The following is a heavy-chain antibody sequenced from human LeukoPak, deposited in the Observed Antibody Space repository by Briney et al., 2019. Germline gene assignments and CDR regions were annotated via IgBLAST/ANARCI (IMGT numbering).Heavy chain of an antibody. CDR1: GYTFTDYY. J-gene: IGHJ4*02. CDR2: INPNSGGT. CDR3: AREPRGYSYGLDY. D-gene: IGHD5-18*01. V-gene: IGHV1-2*02. Sequence: ASVKVSCKASGYTFTDYYMHWVRQAPGQGLEWMGWINPNSGGTNYAQKFQGRVTMTRDTSIGTAYMELSRLRSDDTAVYYCAREPRGYSYGLDYWGQGTLVTVSS.